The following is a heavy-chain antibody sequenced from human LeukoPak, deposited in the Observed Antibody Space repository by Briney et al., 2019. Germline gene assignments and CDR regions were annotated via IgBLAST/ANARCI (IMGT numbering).Heavy chain of an antibody. J-gene: IGHJ4*02. V-gene: IGHV1-2*02. CDR1: GYTVTGYY. D-gene: IGHD3-3*01. Sequence: VASVKVSCKASGYTVTGYYLHWVRQAPGQGLEWMGWISVNSGGINYAQKFQDRVTMTREVSISTAYMELNSLRSDDTAMYYCASGGSTSFDFWGPGTLVIVSS. CDR2: ISVNSGGI. CDR3: ASGGSTSFDF.